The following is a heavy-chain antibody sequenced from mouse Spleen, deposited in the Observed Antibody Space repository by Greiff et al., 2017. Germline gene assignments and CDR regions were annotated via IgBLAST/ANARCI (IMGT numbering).Heavy chain of an antibody. CDR2: ISSGGSYT. Sequence: EVQLVESGGGLVKPGGSLKLSCAASGFTFSSYAMSWVRQTPEKRLEWVATISSGGSYTYYPDSVKGRFTISRDNAKNTLYLQMSSLRSEDTAMYYCASTATDYWGQGTTLTVSS. CDR1: GFTFSSYA. D-gene: IGHD1-2*01. J-gene: IGHJ2*01. V-gene: IGHV5-9-3*01. CDR3: ASTATDY.